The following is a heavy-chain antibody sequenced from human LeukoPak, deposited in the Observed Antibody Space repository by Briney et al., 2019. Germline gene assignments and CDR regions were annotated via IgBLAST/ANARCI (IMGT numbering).Heavy chain of an antibody. V-gene: IGHV3-23*01. CDR2: ITTGGAGT. D-gene: IGHD3-22*01. CDR1: GFTFSSYA. Sequence: GGSLRLFCAASGFTFSSYALSWDRQAPGKGLEWVSAITTGGAGTYFADSVEGRFTISRDNSKNTLSLQMNSLRAEDTAVYYCARDGYSSGLYEYYFDYWGPGTLVTVSS. J-gene: IGHJ4*02. CDR3: ARDGYSSGLYEYYFDY.